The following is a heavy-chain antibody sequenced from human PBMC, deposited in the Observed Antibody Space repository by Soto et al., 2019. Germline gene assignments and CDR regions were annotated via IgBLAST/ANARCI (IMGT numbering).Heavy chain of an antibody. Sequence: EASVKVSCKASGYTFTSYTMHWVRQAPGQRPEWMGWINIAKGNTQYSQKLQGRVTFTRDTSASTAYMELSTLRSEDTAVYYCARSSGSFYTLGHWGQGTLVTVSS. J-gene: IGHJ4*02. CDR1: GYTFTSYT. CDR3: ARSSGSFYTLGH. CDR2: INIAKGNT. D-gene: IGHD3-10*01. V-gene: IGHV1-3*04.